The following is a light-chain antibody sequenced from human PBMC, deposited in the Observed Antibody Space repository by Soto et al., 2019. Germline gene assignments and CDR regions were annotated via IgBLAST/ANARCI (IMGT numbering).Light chain of an antibody. CDR2: VAS. Sequence: DIQMTQSPSSLSASVGDRVTVTCRASQSIDTYLNWYQQRPGQAPKLLIYVASTLQSGVPSRFSGSGSGTHFTLTISSLQPEDFGTYYCQQNQDIPPTFGQGTRVERK. CDR1: QSIDTY. CDR3: QQNQDIPPT. V-gene: IGKV1-39*01. J-gene: IGKJ1*01.